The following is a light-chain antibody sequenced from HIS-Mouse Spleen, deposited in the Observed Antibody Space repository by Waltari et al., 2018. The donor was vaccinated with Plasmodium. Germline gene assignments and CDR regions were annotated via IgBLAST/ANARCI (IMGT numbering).Light chain of an antibody. CDR1: QSVSSSY. J-gene: IGKJ2*01. V-gene: IGKV3-20*01. Sequence: LSLSPGERAPLSCRASQSVSSSYLAWYKQKPGQAPRLLIYGASSRTTGIPDRFSGSGSGTDFTLTISRLEPEDFAVYYCQQYGSSPPYTFGQGTKLEIK. CDR3: QQYGSSPPYT. CDR2: GAS.